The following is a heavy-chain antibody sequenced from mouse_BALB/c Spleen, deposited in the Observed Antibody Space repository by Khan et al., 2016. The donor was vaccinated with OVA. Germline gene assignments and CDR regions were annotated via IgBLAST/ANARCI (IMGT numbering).Heavy chain of an antibody. V-gene: IGHV3-2*02. Sequence: EVQLQESGPGLVKPSQSLSLTCTVNGYSITSNYAWNWIRQFPGNKLEWMGYISYSGSTNYNQSLKSRLSITRDTSKNKFFLLLTSVTTEDSATYCCARGNYYGYALDYWGQGTSVTVSS. J-gene: IGHJ4*01. D-gene: IGHD1-1*01. CDR2: ISYSGST. CDR3: ARGNYYGYALDY. CDR1: GYSITSNYA.